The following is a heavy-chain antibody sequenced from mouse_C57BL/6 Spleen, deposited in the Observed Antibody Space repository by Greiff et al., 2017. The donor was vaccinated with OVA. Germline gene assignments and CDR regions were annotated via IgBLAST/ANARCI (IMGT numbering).Heavy chain of an antibody. CDR2: IDPSDSYT. Sequence: VQLQQPGAELVMPGASVKLSCKASGYTFTSYWMHWVKQRPGQGLEWIGEIDPSDSYTNYNQKFKGKSTLTVDKSSSTAYMQLSSLTSEDSAVYYCARVGTTGTFAYWGQGTLVTVSA. CDR3: ARVGTTGTFAY. D-gene: IGHD4-1*02. CDR1: GYTFTSYW. V-gene: IGHV1-69*01. J-gene: IGHJ3*01.